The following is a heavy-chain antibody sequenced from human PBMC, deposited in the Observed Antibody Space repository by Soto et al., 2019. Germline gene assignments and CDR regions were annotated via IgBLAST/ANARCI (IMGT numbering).Heavy chain of an antibody. CDR2: IYDSGST. V-gene: IGHV4-31*02. D-gene: IGHD3-9*01. J-gene: IGHJ4*02. Sequence: PSETLSLTCTVSGGSISSGGYYWSWICQHPGKGLEWIGYIYDSGSTYYNPSLKSRVTISGDTSKNQFSLILSSVTAADTAVYYCARDQIHYDILTGYSGYFDYWGQGTLVTVS. CDR1: GGSISSGGYY. CDR3: ARDQIHYDILTGYSGYFDY.